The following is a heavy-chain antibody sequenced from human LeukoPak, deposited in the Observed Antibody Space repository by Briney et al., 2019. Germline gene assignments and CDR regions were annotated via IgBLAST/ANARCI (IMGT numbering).Heavy chain of an antibody. V-gene: IGHV1-2*02. CDR1: GYTFTSYG. D-gene: IGHD5-18*01. Sequence: ASVKVSCKASGYTFTSYGISWVRQAPGQGLEWMGWINPNSGGTNYAQKFQGRVTMTRDTSISTAYMELSRLRSDDTAVCYCARDPGAIQLWTHAFDYWGQGTLVTVSS. CDR3: ARDPGAIQLWTHAFDY. J-gene: IGHJ4*02. CDR2: INPNSGGT.